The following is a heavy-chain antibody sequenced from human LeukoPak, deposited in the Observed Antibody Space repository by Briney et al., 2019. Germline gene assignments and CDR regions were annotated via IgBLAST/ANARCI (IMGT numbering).Heavy chain of an antibody. CDR3: AKDRGEYYYDSSGPWDY. Sequence: PGGSLRLSCAASGFTFRKHYMSWIRQAPGRGPEWVAYIGASGSTRYYRDSVNGRFTISRDNAKNSLHLQMNSLRAEDTAVYYCAKDRGEYYYDSSGPWDYWGQGTLVTVSS. J-gene: IGHJ4*02. V-gene: IGHV3-11*01. D-gene: IGHD3-22*01. CDR1: GFTFRKHY. CDR2: IGASGSTR.